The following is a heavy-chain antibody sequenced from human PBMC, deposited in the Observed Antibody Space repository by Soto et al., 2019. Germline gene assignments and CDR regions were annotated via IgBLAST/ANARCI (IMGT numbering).Heavy chain of an antibody. Sequence: GDSVKVSCKASGYTFTSYAMNWVRQAPGQGLEWMGWINTNTGNPTYAQGFTGRFVFSLDTSVSTAYLQICSLKAEDTAVYYCARAPPNAGYSYGYVDYYYYYCMGVCRKVHTVAASS. CDR2: INTNTGNP. CDR3: ARAPPNAGYSYGYVDYYYYYCMGV. D-gene: IGHD5-18*01. V-gene: IGHV7-4-1*01. CDR1: GYTFTSYA. J-gene: IGHJ6*04.